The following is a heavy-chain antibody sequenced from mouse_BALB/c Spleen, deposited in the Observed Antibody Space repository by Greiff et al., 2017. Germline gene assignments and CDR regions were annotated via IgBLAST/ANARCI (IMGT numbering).Heavy chain of an antibody. V-gene: IGHV1-9*01. CDR1: GYTFSSYW. J-gene: IGHJ3*01. D-gene: IGHD2-1*01. CDR3: ARDGNYVGAWFAY. CDR2: ILPGSGST. Sequence: VQLQQSGAELMKPGASVKISCKATGYTFSSYWIEWVKQRPGHGLEWIGEILPGSGSTNYNEKFKGKATFTADTSSNTAYMQLSSLTSEDSAVYYCARDGNYVGAWFAYWGQGTLVTVSA.